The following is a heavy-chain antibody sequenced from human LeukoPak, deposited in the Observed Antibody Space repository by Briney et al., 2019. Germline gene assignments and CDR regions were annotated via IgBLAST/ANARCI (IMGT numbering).Heavy chain of an antibody. Sequence: GGSLRLSCAVSGVTFSSYWIHWVRQAPGKGPVWVSRIDSDGSTTTYADSVKGRFTISRDNATNTLYLQMNSLRAEDTAVYYCTRSGRQLWLGYWGQGTLVTVSS. D-gene: IGHD5-18*01. CDR2: IDSDGSTT. CDR3: TRSGRQLWLGY. V-gene: IGHV3-74*01. J-gene: IGHJ4*02. CDR1: GVTFSSYW.